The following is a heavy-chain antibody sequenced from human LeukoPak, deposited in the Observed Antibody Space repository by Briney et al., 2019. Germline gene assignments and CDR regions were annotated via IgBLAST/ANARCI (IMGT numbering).Heavy chain of an antibody. CDR2: ISYDGSDK. CDR1: GFTFSSYS. D-gene: IGHD2-8*01. Sequence: GGSLRLSCAASGFTFSSYSMNWVRQAPGKGLEWVALISYDGSDKYYADTVEGRFTISRDNSKSTVHLQMNSLRTEDTAVYFCAREVVAVLPDASTNDYWGQGALVFVSS. J-gene: IGHJ4*02. V-gene: IGHV3-30*03. CDR3: AREVVAVLPDASTNDY.